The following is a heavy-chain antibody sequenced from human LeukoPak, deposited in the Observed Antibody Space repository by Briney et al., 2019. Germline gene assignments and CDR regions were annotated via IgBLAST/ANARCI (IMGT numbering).Heavy chain of an antibody. J-gene: IGHJ4*02. CDR3: AKDFKVIVVVPAAFDY. Sequence: GGSLRLSCAASGFTFSSYEMNWVRQAPGKGLEWVSYILNSGTTTYYADSVKGRFTISRDNSKNTLYLQMNSLRAEDTAVYYCAKDFKVIVVVPAAFDYWGQGTLVTVSS. D-gene: IGHD2-2*01. CDR1: GFTFSSYE. CDR2: ILNSGTTT. V-gene: IGHV3-48*03.